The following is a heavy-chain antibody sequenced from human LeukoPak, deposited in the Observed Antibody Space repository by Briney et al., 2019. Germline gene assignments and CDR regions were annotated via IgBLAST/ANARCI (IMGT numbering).Heavy chain of an antibody. CDR3: AKDWSIAAAGTGPFDY. Sequence: GGSLRLSCAASGFTFSSYAMSWVRQAPGKGLEWVSAISGSGGSTYYADSVKGRFTISRDNSKNTLYLQMNSLRAEDTAVYYCAKDWSIAAAGTGPFDYWGQGTLVTVPS. D-gene: IGHD6-13*01. CDR2: ISGSGGST. CDR1: GFTFSSYA. V-gene: IGHV3-23*01. J-gene: IGHJ4*02.